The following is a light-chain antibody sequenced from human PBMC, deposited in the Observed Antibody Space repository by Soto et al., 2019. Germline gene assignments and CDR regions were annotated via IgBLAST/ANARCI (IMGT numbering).Light chain of an antibody. J-gene: IGKJ1*01. Sequence: DIQMTQSPSTLSASVGDRVTITCRASQSISTWLAWYQQKPGKTPKVLIYDASSLESGVPSRFSGGGSGTEFTLSISSLQPDDFATYYCQQYNTFPRTFGQGTKVDIK. CDR1: QSISTW. CDR2: DAS. CDR3: QQYNTFPRT. V-gene: IGKV1-5*01.